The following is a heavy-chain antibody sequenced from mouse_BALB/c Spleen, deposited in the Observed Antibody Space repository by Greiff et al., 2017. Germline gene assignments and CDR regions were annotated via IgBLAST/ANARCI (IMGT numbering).Heavy chain of an antibody. J-gene: IGHJ2*01. V-gene: IGHV1-87*01. CDR3: ARDYYGLYFDY. CDR2: IYPGDGDT. CDR1: GYTFTSYW. D-gene: IGHD1-1*01. Sequence: QVQLQQSGAELARPGASVKLSCKASGYTFTSYWMQWVKQRPGQGLEWIGAIYPGDGDTRYTQKFKGKATLTADKSSSTAYMQLSSLASEDSAVYYCARDYYGLYFDYWGQGTTLTVSS.